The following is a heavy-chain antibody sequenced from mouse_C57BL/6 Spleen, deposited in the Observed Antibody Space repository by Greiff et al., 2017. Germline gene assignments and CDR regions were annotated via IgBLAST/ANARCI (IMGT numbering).Heavy chain of an antibody. CDR3: ARQERDGYFDY. CDR1: GFTFSDYG. J-gene: IGHJ2*01. Sequence: EVQGVESGGGLVQPGGSLKLSCAASGFTFSDYGMAWVRQAPRKGPEWVAFISNLAYSIYYADTVTGRFTISRENAKNTLYLEMSSLRSEDTAMYYCARQERDGYFDYWGQGTTLTVSS. D-gene: IGHD3-3*01. V-gene: IGHV5-15*01. CDR2: ISNLAYSI.